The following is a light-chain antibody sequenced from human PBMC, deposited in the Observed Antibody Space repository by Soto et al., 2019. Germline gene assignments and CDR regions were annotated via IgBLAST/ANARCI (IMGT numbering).Light chain of an antibody. Sequence: DIQVTQSPSTLSASVGDRVTITCRASQSISSWLAWYQQKPGKAPKLLIYDASTLESGVPSRFSGSGYGTEFTLTISSLQPDDFATYHCQQYHPYSPWTFAQGTKVDIK. CDR2: DAS. CDR1: QSISSW. V-gene: IGKV1-5*01. CDR3: QQYHPYSPWT. J-gene: IGKJ1*01.